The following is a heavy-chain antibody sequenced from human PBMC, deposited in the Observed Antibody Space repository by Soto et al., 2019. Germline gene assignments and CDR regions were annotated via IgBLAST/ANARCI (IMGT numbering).Heavy chain of an antibody. CDR1: GYTFTDFD. CDR3: ARGQLATLTDF. CDR2: MNPNTGNT. V-gene: IGHV1-8*02. J-gene: IGHJ4*02. Sequence: ASVKVSCKASGYTFTDFDINWVRQATGQGLEWMGWMNPNTGNTRYAQKFQGRLIMTRDTSMNTAYMEMGSLTSEDTAVYYCARGQLATLTDFWGQGTLVTSPQ.